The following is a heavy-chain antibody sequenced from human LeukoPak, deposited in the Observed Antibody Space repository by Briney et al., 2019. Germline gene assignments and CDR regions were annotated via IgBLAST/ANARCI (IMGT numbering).Heavy chain of an antibody. V-gene: IGHV1-2*02. CDR1: GYTFTGYY. CDR3: ARVRYYDFWSGYWGYYYYYMDV. Sequence: ASVKVSCKASGYTFTGYYMHWVRQAPGQGLEWMGWINPNSGGTNYAQKFQGRVTMTRDTSISTAYMELSRLRSDDTAVYYCARVRYYDFWSGYWGYYYYYMDVWGKGTTVTVSS. D-gene: IGHD3-3*01. CDR2: INPNSGGT. J-gene: IGHJ6*03.